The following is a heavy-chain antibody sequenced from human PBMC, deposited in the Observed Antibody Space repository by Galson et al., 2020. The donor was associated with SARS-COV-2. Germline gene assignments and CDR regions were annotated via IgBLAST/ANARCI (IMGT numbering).Heavy chain of an antibody. CDR1: GGSMRSHY. CDR2: VYHSGTT. V-gene: IGHV4-59*11. CDR3: AGTANYYDSSGYLGH. J-gene: IGHJ4*02. D-gene: IGHD3-22*01. Sequence: SETLSLTCTVSGGSMRSHYWNWIRQPPGKGLEWIGFVYHSGTTNYNPSLKSRLTISVDTSKNQFSLNLTSVTTADTAVYYCAGTANYYDSSGYLGHWGQGTLVTVSS.